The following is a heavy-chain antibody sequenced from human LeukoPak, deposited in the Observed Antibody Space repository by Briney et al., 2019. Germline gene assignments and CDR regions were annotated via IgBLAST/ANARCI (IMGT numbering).Heavy chain of an antibody. V-gene: IGHV3-7*04. J-gene: IGHJ3*01. Sequence: GGSLRLSCAASEFTFSGYWMNWVRQAPGKGPEWVANINQDGSEKHYVDSVKGRFTISRDNAKNTMFLQMNNLRAEDTAVYYCAKEIDGFDVWGQGTLVTVSS. CDR3: AKEIDGFDV. CDR2: INQDGSEK. CDR1: EFTFSGYW.